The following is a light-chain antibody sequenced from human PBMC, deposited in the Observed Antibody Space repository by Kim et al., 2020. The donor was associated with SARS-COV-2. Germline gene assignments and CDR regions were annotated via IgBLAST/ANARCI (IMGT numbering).Light chain of an antibody. CDR3: KSRDSSGNVV. CDR2: GKN. Sequence: SSELTQDPAVSVALGQTVRITCQGDSLRIYYASWYQQKPGQAPVLVFYGKNNRPSGIPDRFSGSSSGNTASLTITGAQADDESDYYCKSRDSSGNVVFGGGTQLTVL. CDR1: SLRIYY. V-gene: IGLV3-19*01. J-gene: IGLJ2*01.